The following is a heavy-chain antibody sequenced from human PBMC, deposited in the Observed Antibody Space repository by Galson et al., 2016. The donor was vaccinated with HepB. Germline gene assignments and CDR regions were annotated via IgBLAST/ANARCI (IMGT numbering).Heavy chain of an antibody. CDR1: GFTFSTHY. Sequence: SLRLSCAASGFTFSTHYMSWVRQAPGKGLEWVANIEQDGTDKYYVDSVKGRFTTSRGNAKNSLFLQMNSLRAEDTAVYYCARSWGRGSQTYPLEHWGQGTLVTVSS. V-gene: IGHV3-7*01. J-gene: IGHJ4*02. CDR3: ARSWGRGSQTYPLEH. D-gene: IGHD1-26*01. CDR2: IEQDGTDK.